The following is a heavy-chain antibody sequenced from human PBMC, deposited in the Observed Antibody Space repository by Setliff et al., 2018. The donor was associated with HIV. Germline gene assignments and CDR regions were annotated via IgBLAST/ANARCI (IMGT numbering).Heavy chain of an antibody. CDR3: AKALYGHSSAVGPDF. CDR1: GFTFSTFA. Sequence: GGSLRLSCAASGFTFSTFAMSWVRQAPGKGLEWVSTISHSGETTYFADSVKGRFTISRDNSKNTLYLQMSSLKVDDTAIYFCAKALYGHSSAVGPDFWGQGTLVTAPQ. V-gene: IGHV3-23*01. CDR2: ISHSGETT. J-gene: IGHJ4*02. D-gene: IGHD4-17*01.